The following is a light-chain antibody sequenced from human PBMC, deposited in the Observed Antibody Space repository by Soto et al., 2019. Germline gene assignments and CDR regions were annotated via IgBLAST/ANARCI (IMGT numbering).Light chain of an antibody. V-gene: IGKV3-20*01. CDR2: GAS. CDR3: PHYGTSPPFT. Sequence: EIVLRQSPGTLSLSPGERATLSCRATQSVGSRYLAWYQQKPGQPPRLIIYGASSRATGIPDRFSGSGSGTDFTLTISRLEPEDFAVYYCPHYGTSPPFTFGPGTKVDVK. J-gene: IGKJ3*01. CDR1: QSVGSRY.